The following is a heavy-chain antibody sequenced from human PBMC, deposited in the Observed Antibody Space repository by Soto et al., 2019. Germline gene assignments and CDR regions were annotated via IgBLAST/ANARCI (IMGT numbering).Heavy chain of an antibody. CDR3: ARRAVTNYYYYYGMDV. J-gene: IGHJ6*02. CDR2: IYHSGST. CDR1: GGSISSGGYS. D-gene: IGHD4-17*01. V-gene: IGHV4-30-2*01. Sequence: PSETLSLTCAVSGGSISSGGYSWSWIRQPPGKGLERIGYIYHSGSTYYKPSLKSRVNISVDSSKNQFSLKLSSVTAADTAVYYCARRAVTNYYYYYGMDVWAQGTTVTVSS.